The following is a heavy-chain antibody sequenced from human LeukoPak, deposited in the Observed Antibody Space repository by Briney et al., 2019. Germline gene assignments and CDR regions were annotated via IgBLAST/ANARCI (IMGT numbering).Heavy chain of an antibody. CDR2: INPNSGGT. D-gene: IGHD6-6*01. J-gene: IGHJ3*02. CDR3: ASIAARPGGGFAFDI. CDR1: GYTFTGYY. V-gene: IGHV1-2*02. Sequence: ASVKVSCKASGYTFTGYYMHWVRQAPGQGLEWMGWINPNSGGTNYAQKFQGRVTMTRDTSISTAYMELSRLRSDDTAVYYCASIAARPGGGFAFDIWGQGTMVTVSS.